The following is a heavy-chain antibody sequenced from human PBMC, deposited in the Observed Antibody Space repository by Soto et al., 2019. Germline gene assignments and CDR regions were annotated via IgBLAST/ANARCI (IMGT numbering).Heavy chain of an antibody. CDR1: GFTFNYYW. V-gene: IGHV3-74*01. J-gene: IGHJ3*01. D-gene: IGHD2-21*02. CDR3: VRGDKGGFEL. CDR2: IHSDGSTT. Sequence: EVQLVESEGGLVQRGGSLRLSCAASGFTFNYYWMHWVRQAPGQGLVWVSHIHSDGSTTTYADSVKGRFTISRDNAKNTLYLQMNSRRAEDTAVYYCVRGDKGGFELWGQGTTVTVSS.